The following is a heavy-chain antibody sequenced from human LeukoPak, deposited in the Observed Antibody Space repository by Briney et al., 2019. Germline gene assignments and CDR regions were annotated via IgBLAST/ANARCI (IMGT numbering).Heavy chain of an antibody. CDR3: ARGDSSAYYYYYAMDV. CDR1: GFTFTTYS. D-gene: IGHD3-22*01. CDR2: ISSTSSYV. J-gene: IGHJ6*02. Sequence: GGSLRLSCAASGFTFTTYSMNWVRQAPGKGPEWVSSISSTSSYVYYADSVRGRFTISRDNSKNTLYLQMNSLRAEDTAVYYCARGDSSAYYYYYAMDVWGQGTTVTVSS. V-gene: IGHV3-21*01.